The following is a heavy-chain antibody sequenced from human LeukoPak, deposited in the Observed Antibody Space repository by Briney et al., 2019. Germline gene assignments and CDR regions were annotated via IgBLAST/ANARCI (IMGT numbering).Heavy chain of an antibody. D-gene: IGHD3-22*01. Sequence: GASVSVSCHYYTHSPTTNYVHWERQAPGQGLEWMGWINPYRGRTNYAKKFLGRVAMTRDTSITTAYMELSRLISDDTAVYYCGIGRDAYYDYNSARQEGCWFDPWGQAGLLSVSS. CDR3: GIGRDAYYDYNSARQEGCWFDP. V-gene: IGHV1-2*02. CDR1: THSPTTNY. J-gene: IGHJ5*02. CDR2: INPYRGRT.